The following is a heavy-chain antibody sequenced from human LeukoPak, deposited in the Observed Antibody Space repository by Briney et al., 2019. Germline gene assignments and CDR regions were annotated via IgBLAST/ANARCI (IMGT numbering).Heavy chain of an antibody. D-gene: IGHD1-26*01. V-gene: IGHV4-30-2*01. J-gene: IGHJ4*02. CDR2: IYHSGST. CDR1: GGSISSGGYS. CDR3: AGSYYWSGFDY. Sequence: SETLSLTCAVSGGSISSGGYSWSWIRQPPGKGLEWIGYIYHSGSTYYNPSLESRVTISVDRSKNQFSLKLSSVTAADTAVYYCAGSYYWSGFDYWGQGTLVTVSS.